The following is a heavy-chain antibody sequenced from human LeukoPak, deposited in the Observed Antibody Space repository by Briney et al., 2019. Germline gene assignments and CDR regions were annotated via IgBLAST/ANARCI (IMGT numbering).Heavy chain of an antibody. D-gene: IGHD2-15*01. CDR3: AKEELGYCSGGSCYDQGGPDY. J-gene: IGHJ4*02. Sequence: GGSLRLSCAASGFTFSSYGMHWVRQAPGRGLEWVAFIRYDGSNKYYADSVKGRFTISRDNSKNTLYLLMNSLRAEDTAVYYCAKEELGYCSGGSCYDQGGPDYWGQGTLVTVSS. CDR2: IRYDGSNK. CDR1: GFTFSSYG. V-gene: IGHV3-30*02.